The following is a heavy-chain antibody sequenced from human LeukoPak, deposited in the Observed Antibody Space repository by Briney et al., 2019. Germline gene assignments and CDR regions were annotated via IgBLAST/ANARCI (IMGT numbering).Heavy chain of an antibody. J-gene: IGHJ2*01. D-gene: IGHD3-3*02. CDR3: AKGGGVADYYPFIGQIFDL. Sequence: GGSLRLSCAASGFTFRSYGMHWVRQAPGKGLEWVAGIWFDGSNKNYGDSVKDRFTISRDDSRNTVYLQMNSVRIEDTAEYYCAKGGGVADYYPFIGQIFDLWGRGSLVIVSS. CDR2: IWFDGSNK. V-gene: IGHV3-30*02. CDR1: GFTFRSYG.